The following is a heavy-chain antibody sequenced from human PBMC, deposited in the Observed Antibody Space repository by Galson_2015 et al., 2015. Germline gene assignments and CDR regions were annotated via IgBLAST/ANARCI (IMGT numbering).Heavy chain of an antibody. CDR1: GDSVSSPSAA. D-gene: IGHD4-17*01. Sequence: CAISGDSVSSPSAAWNWIRQSPSRGLEWLGRTYYRSKWYNDYAVSVKSRITINPDTSKNQFSLQLKSVTPEDTAVYYCARASHDYGDYYYYYMDVWVKGTTVTVSS. CDR3: ARASHDYGDYYYYYMDV. CDR2: TYYRSKWYN. J-gene: IGHJ6*03. V-gene: IGHV6-1*01.